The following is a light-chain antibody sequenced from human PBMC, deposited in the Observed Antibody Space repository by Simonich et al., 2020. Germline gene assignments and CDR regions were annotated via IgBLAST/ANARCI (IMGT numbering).Light chain of an antibody. CDR2: WES. V-gene: IGKV4-1*01. J-gene: IGKJ2*01. Sequence: DIVMTQSPDSLAVSLGERATINCTFSQHVLYRFNTKNYLAWYQQKPRQPPKLLIYWESTRESVVPDRFSGSGSGTDFTLTISSLQAEDVAVYYCQQYYSTPYTFGQGTKLEIK. CDR1: QHVLYRFNTKNY. CDR3: QQYYSTPYT.